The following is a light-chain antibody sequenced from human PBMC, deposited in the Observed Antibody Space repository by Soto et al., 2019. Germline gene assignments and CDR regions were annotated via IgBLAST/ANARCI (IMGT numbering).Light chain of an antibody. CDR2: DNN. V-gene: IGLV1-51*01. J-gene: IGLJ1*01. Sequence: QSVLTQPPSVSAAPGQKATISCSGSSSNIGNNLVSWFQHLPGTAPKLLIYDNNKRPSGIADRFSGSMSGTSATLGITGLQTGDEADYYCGSWDTSLSAYVFGTGTKLTVL. CDR3: GSWDTSLSAYV. CDR1: SSNIGNNL.